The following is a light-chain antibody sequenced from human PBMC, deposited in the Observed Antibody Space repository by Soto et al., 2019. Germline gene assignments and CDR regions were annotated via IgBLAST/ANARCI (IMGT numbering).Light chain of an antibody. CDR2: GAS. Sequence: IQMTQSPSSLSASVGDSVTVTCRASQSINIYLNWYQQKPAKAPTLLIYGASSLQSGVPSRFTGGGSRTDFTLTISSLQPEDFATYYCQQSYSSPYTFGQGTKLEIK. V-gene: IGKV1-39*01. J-gene: IGKJ2*01. CDR1: QSINIY. CDR3: QQSYSSPYT.